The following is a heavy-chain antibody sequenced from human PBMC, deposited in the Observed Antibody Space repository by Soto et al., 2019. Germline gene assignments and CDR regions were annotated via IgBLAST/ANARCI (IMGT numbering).Heavy chain of an antibody. CDR3: ARGVATIGP. CDR2: TYYSGTT. CDR1: GGSISSSSYY. D-gene: IGHD5-12*01. V-gene: IGHV4-39*01. Sequence: SETLSLTCTVSGGSISSSSYYWGWIRQPPGKGLEWIVSTYYSGTTYYNPSLKSRVTVSVDTSKNQFSLKLTSVTAADTAVYYCARGVATIGPWGQGTQVTVSS. J-gene: IGHJ5*02.